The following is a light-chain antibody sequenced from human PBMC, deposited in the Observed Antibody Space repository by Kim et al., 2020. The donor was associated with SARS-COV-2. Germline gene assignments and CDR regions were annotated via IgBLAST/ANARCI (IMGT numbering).Light chain of an antibody. CDR2: GAS. CDR3: QQYANSPALT. J-gene: IGKJ4*01. Sequence: PGGRATLSCRASQSVRSSYVAWYQQKPGQAPRLLIFGASSRATGIPDMFSGSGSGTDFTLTISRLEPDDFAVYYCQQYANSPALTFGGGTKVDIK. CDR1: QSVRSSY. V-gene: IGKV3-20*01.